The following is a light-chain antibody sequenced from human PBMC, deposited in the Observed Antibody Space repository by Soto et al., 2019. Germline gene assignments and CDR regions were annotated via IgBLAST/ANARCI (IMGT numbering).Light chain of an antibody. J-gene: IGLJ3*02. CDR1: SGHSSYI. CDR2: LEGSGSY. CDR3: ETWDSNTRV. Sequence: QSVLTQSSSASASRGSSVKLTCTLSSGHSSYIIAWHQQQPGKAPRSLMKLEGSGSYNKGSGVPDRFSGSSSGADRYLTISNLQLEDEADYYCETWDSNTRVFGGGTKVTVL. V-gene: IGLV4-60*02.